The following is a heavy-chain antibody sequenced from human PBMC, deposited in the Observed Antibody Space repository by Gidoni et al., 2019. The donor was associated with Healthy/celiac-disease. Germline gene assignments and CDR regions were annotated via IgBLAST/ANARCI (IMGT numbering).Heavy chain of an antibody. CDR3: ARGSRGTRVVDY. D-gene: IGHD2-15*01. V-gene: IGHV4-34*01. J-gene: IGHJ4*02. CDR2: INHSGST. Sequence: QVQLQQWGAGLLKPSETLSLTCAVYGGSFSGYYWGWIRQPPGKGLEWIGEINHSGSTNYNPSLKSRVTISVDTSKNQFSLKLSSVTAADTAVYYCARGSRGTRVVDYWGQGTLVTVSS. CDR1: GGSFSGYY.